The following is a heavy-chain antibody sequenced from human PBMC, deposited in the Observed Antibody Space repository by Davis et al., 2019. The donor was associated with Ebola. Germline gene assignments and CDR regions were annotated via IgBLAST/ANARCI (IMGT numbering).Heavy chain of an antibody. CDR1: GGTFSSYA. CDR3: ASMSGYSYGPNWFDP. CDR2: IIPILGIA. V-gene: IGHV1-69*04. J-gene: IGHJ5*02. D-gene: IGHD5-18*01. Sequence: SVKVSCKASGGTFSSYAISWVRQAPGQGLEWMGRIIPILGIANYAQKFQGRVTITADKSTSTAYMELSSLRSEDTAVYYCASMSGYSYGPNWFDPWGQGTLVTVSS.